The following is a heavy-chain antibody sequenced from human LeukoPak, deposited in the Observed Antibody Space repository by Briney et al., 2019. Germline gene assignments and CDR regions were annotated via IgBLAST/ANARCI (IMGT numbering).Heavy chain of an antibody. J-gene: IGHJ4*02. V-gene: IGHV3-21*01. CDR1: GFTFSSYS. CDR3: AARLIAAAGETNFDY. D-gene: IGHD6-13*01. CDR2: ISSSSSYI. Sequence: GGSLRLSCAASGFTFSSYSMNWVRQAPGKGLEWVSSISSSSSYIYYADSVKGRFTISRDNAKNSLYLQMNSLRAEDTAVYYCAARLIAAAGETNFDYWGQGTLVTVSS.